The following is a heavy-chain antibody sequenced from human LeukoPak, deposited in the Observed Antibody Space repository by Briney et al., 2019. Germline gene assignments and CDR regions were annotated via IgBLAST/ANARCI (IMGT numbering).Heavy chain of an antibody. Sequence: ASVKVSCKASGYTFTGYYMHWVRQAPGQGLEWMGWINPNSGGTNYAQKFQGRVTMTRDTSISTAYMELSRLRSDDTAVYYYARSIFGVVITAFDIWGQGTMVTVSS. CDR3: ARSIFGVVITAFDI. CDR2: INPNSGGT. CDR1: GYTFTGYY. V-gene: IGHV1-2*02. J-gene: IGHJ3*02. D-gene: IGHD3-3*01.